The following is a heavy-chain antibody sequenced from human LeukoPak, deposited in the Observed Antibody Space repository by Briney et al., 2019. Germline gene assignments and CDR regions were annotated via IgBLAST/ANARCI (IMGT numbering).Heavy chain of an antibody. Sequence: KPSETLSLTCTVSGYSISSGYYWGWIRQPPGKGLEWIGSIYHSGSTYYNPSLKSRVTISVDTSKNQFSLKLSSVTAADTAVYYCARYIAVAGTDYFDYWGQGTLVTVSS. D-gene: IGHD6-19*01. CDR1: GYSISSGYY. CDR3: ARYIAVAGTDYFDY. J-gene: IGHJ4*02. V-gene: IGHV4-38-2*02. CDR2: IYHSGST.